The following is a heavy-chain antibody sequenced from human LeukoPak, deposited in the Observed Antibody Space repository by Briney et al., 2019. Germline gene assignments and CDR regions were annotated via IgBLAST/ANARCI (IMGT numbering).Heavy chain of an antibody. CDR1: GFIFSSYS. V-gene: IGHV3-48*04. J-gene: IGHJ2*01. Sequence: PGGSLRLSCAASGFIFSSYSMNWVRQAPGKGLDWVSYISSSSSTIYYADSVKGRFTISRDNAKNSLYLQMNSLRAEDTAVYYCARGGSGSHQRYFDLWGRGTLVSVSS. D-gene: IGHD3-10*01. CDR2: ISSSSSTI. CDR3: ARGGSGSHQRYFDL.